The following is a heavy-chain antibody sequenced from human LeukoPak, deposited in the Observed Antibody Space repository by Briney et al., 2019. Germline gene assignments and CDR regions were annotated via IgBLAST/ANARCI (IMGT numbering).Heavy chain of an antibody. CDR2: ISSSGSTI. Sequence: TGGSLRLSCAASGFTFSDYYMSWIRQAPGKGLEGVSYISSSGSTIYYADSVRGRFTISRDNAKNSLYLQMNSLRAEDTAVYYCARVPPMGYFDYWGQGTLVTVSS. J-gene: IGHJ4*02. CDR3: ARVPPMGYFDY. CDR1: GFTFSDYY. V-gene: IGHV3-11*01. D-gene: IGHD2-8*01.